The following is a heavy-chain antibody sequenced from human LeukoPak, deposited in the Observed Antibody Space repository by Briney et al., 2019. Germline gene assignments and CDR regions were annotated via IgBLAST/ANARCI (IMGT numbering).Heavy chain of an antibody. D-gene: IGHD5-12*01. CDR2: IYYSGST. J-gene: IGHJ6*02. V-gene: IGHV4-59*08. CDR3: ARHGYSGYDSFFVSMDV. Sequence: SETLSLTCTVSGGSISSYYWSWIRQPPGKGLEWIGYIYYSGSTNYNPSLKSRVTISVDTSKNQFSLKLSSVTAADTAVYYCARHGYSGYDSFFVSMDVWGQGTTVTVSS. CDR1: GGSISSYY.